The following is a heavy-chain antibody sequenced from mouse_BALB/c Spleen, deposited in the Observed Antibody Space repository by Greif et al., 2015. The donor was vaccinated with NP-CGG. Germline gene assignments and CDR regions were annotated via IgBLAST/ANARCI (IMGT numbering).Heavy chain of an antibody. CDR2: IFPGDGST. Sequence: QVKLQQPGAELVKPGASVKLSCKASGYTLTSYDINWVRQRPEQGLEWMGWIFPGDGSTKYNEKFKGKATLTTDKSSSTAYMQLSRLTSDDSAVYFCVRGDYRYDCDAMDYWGQGTSVTVSS. CDR1: GYTLTSYD. D-gene: IGHD2-14*01. CDR3: VRGDYRYDCDAMDY. V-gene: IGHV1S56*01. J-gene: IGHJ4*01.